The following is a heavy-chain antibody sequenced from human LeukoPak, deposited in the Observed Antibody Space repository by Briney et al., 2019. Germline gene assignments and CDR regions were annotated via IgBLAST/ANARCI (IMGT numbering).Heavy chain of an antibody. V-gene: IGHV5-51*01. CDR3: ARQYYDSSGCVPYFDY. D-gene: IGHD3-22*01. J-gene: IGHJ4*02. Sequence: GESLKISCKGSGYTFTTYWIGWVRQMPGKGLEWMGIIYPGDSDTRYSPSLQGQVTISADKSTSTAYLQWSSLKASDTAMYYCARQYYDSSGCVPYFDYWGQGTLVTVSS. CDR2: IYPGDSDT. CDR1: GYTFTTYW.